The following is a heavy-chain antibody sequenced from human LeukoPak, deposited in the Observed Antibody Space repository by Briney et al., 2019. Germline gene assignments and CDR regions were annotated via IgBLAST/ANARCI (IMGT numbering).Heavy chain of an antibody. D-gene: IGHD6-13*01. Sequence: PSETLSLTCTVSGGSISSYYWSWIRQPPGKGLEWIGYISYSGSTNYNPSLKSRVTISVDTSKNQFSLKLSSVTAADTAVYYCARHSSSWSGNFDYWGQGTLVTVSS. CDR2: ISYSGST. V-gene: IGHV4-59*08. CDR3: ARHSSSWSGNFDY. J-gene: IGHJ4*02. CDR1: GGSISSYY.